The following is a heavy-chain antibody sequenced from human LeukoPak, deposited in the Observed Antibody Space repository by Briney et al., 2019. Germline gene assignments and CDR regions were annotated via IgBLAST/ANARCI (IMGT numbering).Heavy chain of an antibody. CDR3: AKDTWDY. Sequence: ASVKVSCKASGYTLTGYYMHWVRQAPGQGLEWMGWIDANTGNPTYVQGFTGRFVFSLDTSVSTAYLQISSLKAEDTAVYYCAKDTWDYWGQGTLVTVSS. CDR2: IDANTGNP. CDR1: GYTLTGYY. J-gene: IGHJ4*02. V-gene: IGHV7-4-1*02.